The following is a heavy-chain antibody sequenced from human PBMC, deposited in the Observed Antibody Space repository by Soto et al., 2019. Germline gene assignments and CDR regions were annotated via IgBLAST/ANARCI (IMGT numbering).Heavy chain of an antibody. V-gene: IGHV1-69*01. CDR2: IIPIFGTA. J-gene: IGHJ6*02. CDR1: GGTFSSYA. Sequence: SCKASGGTFSSYAISWVRQAPGQGLEWMGGIIPIFGTANYAQKFQGRVTITADESTSTAYMELSSLRSEDTAVYYCARAIAADYYYYGMDVWGQGTTVTVSS. CDR3: ARAIAADYYYYGMDV. D-gene: IGHD6-13*01.